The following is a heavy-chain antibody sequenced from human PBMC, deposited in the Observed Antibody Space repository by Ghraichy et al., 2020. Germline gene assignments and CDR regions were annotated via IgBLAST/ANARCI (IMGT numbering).Heavy chain of an antibody. Sequence: GGSLRLSCAASGFTFSSYWMSWVRQAPGKGLEWVANIKQDGSEKYYVDSVKGRFTISRDNAKNSLYLQMNSLRAEDTAVYYCARDGVWGSYRYHIQFDYWGQGTLVTVSS. CDR3: ARDGVWGSYRYHIQFDY. V-gene: IGHV3-7*01. CDR1: GFTFSSYW. CDR2: IKQDGSEK. D-gene: IGHD3-16*02. J-gene: IGHJ4*02.